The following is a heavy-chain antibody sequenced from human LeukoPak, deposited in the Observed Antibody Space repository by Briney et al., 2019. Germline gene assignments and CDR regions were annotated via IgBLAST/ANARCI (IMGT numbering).Heavy chain of an antibody. Sequence: GASVKVSCKASGYTFTAYYVHWVRQAPGQGLEWMGRIDPNSGGTDYAQKFQDRVTMTRDTSISTANMELNRLRSDDTAVYYCARFPPQLGTPIDFWGQGTLVTVSS. CDR3: ARFPPQLGTPIDF. J-gene: IGHJ4*02. V-gene: IGHV1-2*06. CDR1: GYTFTAYY. CDR2: IDPNSGGT. D-gene: IGHD7-27*01.